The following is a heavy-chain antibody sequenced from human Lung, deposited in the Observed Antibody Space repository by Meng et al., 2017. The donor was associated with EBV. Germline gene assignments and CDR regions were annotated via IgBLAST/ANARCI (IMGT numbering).Heavy chain of an antibody. CDR1: GGSISSGGHY. J-gene: IGHJ4*02. CDR3: ARGLWYYDRGGYFDN. D-gene: IGHD3-22*01. CDR2: IYYSGST. Sequence: QVHLQESGPGLVKPSQTLSLACTVSGGSISSGGHYWSWIRQHPEKGLEWIGYIYYSGSTYYKPSLKSRLTISVDTSKNQLSLRLSSVTAADTAVYYCARGLWYYDRGGYFDNWGRGTLVTVSS. V-gene: IGHV4-31*03.